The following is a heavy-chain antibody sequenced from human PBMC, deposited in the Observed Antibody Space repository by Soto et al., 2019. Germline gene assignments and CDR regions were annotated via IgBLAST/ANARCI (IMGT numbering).Heavy chain of an antibody. CDR1: GYTFTSYY. D-gene: IGHD3-3*01. J-gene: IGHJ4*02. V-gene: IGHV1-46*01. CDR2: INPSGGST. Sequence: GASVKVSCKASGYTFTSYYMHWVRQAPGQGLEWMGIINPSGGSTSYAQKFQGRVTMTRDTSTSTVYMELSSLRSEDAAVYYCARVNLEDGWDYWGQGTLVTVSS. CDR3: ARVNLEDGWDY.